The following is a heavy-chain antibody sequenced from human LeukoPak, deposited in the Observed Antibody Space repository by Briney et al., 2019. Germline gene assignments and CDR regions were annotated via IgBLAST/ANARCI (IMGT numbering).Heavy chain of an antibody. CDR1: GYTFTGHY. CDR3: ARGMSFTIFGTPYYYYGMDV. Sequence: ASVKVSCKASGYTFTGHYMHWVRQAPGQGLEWMGWINPNSGGTNYAQKFQGRVTMTRDTSISTAYMELSRLRSDDTAVYYCARGMSFTIFGTPYYYYGMDVWGQGTTVTVSS. V-gene: IGHV1-2*02. CDR2: INPNSGGT. J-gene: IGHJ6*02. D-gene: IGHD3-3*01.